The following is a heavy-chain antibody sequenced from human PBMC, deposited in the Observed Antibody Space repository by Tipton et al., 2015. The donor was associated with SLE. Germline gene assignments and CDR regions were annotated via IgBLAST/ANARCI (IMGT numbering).Heavy chain of an antibody. CDR3: ARDHHVYSSSSDAFDI. CDR1: GFTFSSYA. D-gene: IGHD6-6*01. V-gene: IGHV3-30-3*01. Sequence: SLRLSCSVSGFTFSSYAMHWVRQAPGKGLEWVAVISYDGSNKYYADSVKGRFTISRDNSKNTLYLQMNSLRAEDTAVYYCARDHHVYSSSSDAFDIWGQGTMVTVSS. J-gene: IGHJ3*02. CDR2: ISYDGSNK.